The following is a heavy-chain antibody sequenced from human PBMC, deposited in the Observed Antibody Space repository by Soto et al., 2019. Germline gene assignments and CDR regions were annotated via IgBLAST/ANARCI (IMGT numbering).Heavy chain of an antibody. CDR3: ARGGVLEWLLYYYMDV. J-gene: IGHJ6*03. CDR2: MNPNSGNT. Sequence: ASGKVSCKASGYTFTSYDINWVRQATGQGLEWMGWMNPNSGNTGYAQKFQGRVTMTRNTSISTAYMELSSLRPEDTAVYYCARGGVLEWLLYYYMDVWGKGTTVTVSS. V-gene: IGHV1-8*01. CDR1: GYTFTSYD. D-gene: IGHD3-3*01.